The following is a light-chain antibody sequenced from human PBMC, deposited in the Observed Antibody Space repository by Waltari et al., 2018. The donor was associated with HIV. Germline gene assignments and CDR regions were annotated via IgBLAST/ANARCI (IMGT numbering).Light chain of an antibody. CDR3: QQYYSTPLT. CDR2: WAS. Sequence: DIMMTQSPDSLVVSLGETATINCKSSQSIFSRSDNQNFLAWYQQRPGQPPKLLLYWASIRASGVPDRFRGSGSGTDFTLTISGLQAEDVAVYYCQQYYSTPLTFGGGTKVGIK. J-gene: IGKJ4*01. V-gene: IGKV4-1*01. CDR1: QSIFSRSDNQNF.